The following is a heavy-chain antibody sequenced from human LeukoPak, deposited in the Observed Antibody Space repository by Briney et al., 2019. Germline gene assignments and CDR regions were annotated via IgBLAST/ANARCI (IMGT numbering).Heavy chain of an antibody. CDR3: GRGYGSASFFDS. J-gene: IGHJ4*02. V-gene: IGHV5-51*01. CDR1: GYSFTRYW. CDR2: MYPADSGT. D-gene: IGHD3-10*01. Sequence: GESLKISCKTSGYSFTRYWIGWVRQMPGKGLEWMGIMYPADSGTRYSPSLQGQITISADKSNTTAYLQWSSLKASDTAMYYCGRGYGSASFFDSWGQGTLITVTS.